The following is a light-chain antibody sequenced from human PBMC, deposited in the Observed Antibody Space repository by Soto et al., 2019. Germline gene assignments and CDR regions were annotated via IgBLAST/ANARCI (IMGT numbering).Light chain of an antibody. CDR3: QQSYSTPLT. CDR1: QSISSY. CDR2: AGS. J-gene: IGKJ3*01. V-gene: IGKV1-39*01. Sequence: DVPMTQSPSSLSASVGDRVTITCRASQSISSYLNWYQQKPEKAPKLLIYAGSSLQSGVPSRFSGSGSATDFTLTISSLQPEDFSTYYCQQSYSTPLTFGPGPKVDIK.